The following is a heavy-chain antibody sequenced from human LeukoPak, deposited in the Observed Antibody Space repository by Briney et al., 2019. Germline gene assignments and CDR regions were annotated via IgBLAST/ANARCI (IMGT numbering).Heavy chain of an antibody. V-gene: IGHV4-39*01. J-gene: IGHJ6*02. CDR2: IYYSGST. CDR1: GGSISSSSYY. CDR3: AQAAGTGVGYYYGMDV. D-gene: IGHD6-13*01. Sequence: SETLSLTCTVSGGSISSSSYYWGWIRQPPGKGLEWIGSIYYSGSTYYNPSLKSRVTISVDTSKNQFSLKLSSVTAADTAVYYCAQAAGTGVGYYYGMDVWGQGTTVTVSS.